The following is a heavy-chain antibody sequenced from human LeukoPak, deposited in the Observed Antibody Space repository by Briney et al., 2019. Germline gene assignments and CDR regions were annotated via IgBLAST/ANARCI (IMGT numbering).Heavy chain of an antibody. Sequence: GGSLRLSCAASGFTFSSYDMHWVRQATGKGLEWVSAIGTAGDTYYPGSVKGRFTISRENAKNSLYLQMNSLRAGDTAVYYCARVQKYYYYMDVWGKGTTVTISS. J-gene: IGHJ6*03. CDR3: ARVQKYYYYMDV. CDR1: GFTFSSYD. V-gene: IGHV3-13*01. CDR2: IGTAGDT.